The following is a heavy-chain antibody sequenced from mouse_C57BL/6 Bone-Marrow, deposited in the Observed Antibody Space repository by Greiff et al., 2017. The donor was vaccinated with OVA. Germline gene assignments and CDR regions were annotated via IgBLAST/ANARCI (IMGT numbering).Heavy chain of an antibody. Sequence: EVQVVESGPVLVKPGASVKMSCKASGYTFTDYYMNWVKQSHGKSLEWIGVINPYNGGTSYNQKFKGKATLTVDKSSSTAYMELNSLTSEDSAVYYCAREAPYWYFDVWGTGTTVTVSS. CDR1: GYTFTDYY. J-gene: IGHJ1*03. V-gene: IGHV1-19*01. CDR3: AREAPYWYFDV. CDR2: INPYNGGT.